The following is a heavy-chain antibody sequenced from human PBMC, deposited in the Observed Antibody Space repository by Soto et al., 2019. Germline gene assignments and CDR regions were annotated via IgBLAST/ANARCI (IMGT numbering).Heavy chain of an antibody. D-gene: IGHD1-1*01. J-gene: IGHJ4*02. V-gene: IGHV1-18*01. CDR3: ARWRYGDY. CDR1: GYTFTSYG. Sequence: QVHLLQAGAEVKKPGASVQVSCKGSGYTFTSYGITWVRQAPGQGLEWMGWISAHNGNTDYAQKLQGRVTVTRATSTSSAYMELRSLRSDVTAVYYCARWRYGDYWGQGALVTVSS. CDR2: ISAHNGNT.